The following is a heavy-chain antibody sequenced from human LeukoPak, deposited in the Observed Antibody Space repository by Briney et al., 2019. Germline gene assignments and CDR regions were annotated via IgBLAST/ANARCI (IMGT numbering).Heavy chain of an antibody. CDR1: GFTFSRYW. CDR2: INTDGSST. CDR3: ARQHSSSWYYVDY. V-gene: IGHV3-74*01. Sequence: GGCLRLSCAASGFTFSRYWMHWVRQAPGKGLVWVSRINTDGSSTNYADSVKGRFTISRDNAKNTLYLQMNSLRAEDTAVYYCARQHSSSWYYVDYWGQGTLDPVSS. D-gene: IGHD6-13*01. J-gene: IGHJ4*02.